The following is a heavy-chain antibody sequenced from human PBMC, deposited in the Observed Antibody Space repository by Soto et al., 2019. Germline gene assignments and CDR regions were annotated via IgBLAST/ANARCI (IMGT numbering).Heavy chain of an antibody. CDR3: VRDLHEPLATDALRVAN. D-gene: IGHD2-8*02. Sequence: EMQLVESGGGLVQPGGSLRLSCAASGFTFSSYEMHWVRQAPGQGLEWISYISSTGSGTLYADSVRGRFTMSRDNTKNSVSLQMSSLRAEDTAVYYCVRDLHEPLATDALRVANWGQRTQVTVSS. CDR2: ISSTGSGT. CDR1: GFTFSSYE. J-gene: IGHJ4*02. V-gene: IGHV3-48*03.